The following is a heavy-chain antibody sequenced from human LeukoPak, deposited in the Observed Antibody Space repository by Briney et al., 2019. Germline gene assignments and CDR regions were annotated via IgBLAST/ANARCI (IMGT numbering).Heavy chain of an antibody. CDR2: IYYSGST. J-gene: IGHJ4*02. D-gene: IGHD1-26*01. Sequence: PSETLSLTCTVSGGSISSSSYYWGWIRQPPGKGLEWIGSIYYSGSTYYNPSLKSRVTISVDTSKNQFSLKLSSVTAADTAVYYCARQSYSGTYVIDYWGQGTLVTVSS. V-gene: IGHV4-39*07. CDR3: ARQSYSGTYVIDY. CDR1: GGSISSSSYY.